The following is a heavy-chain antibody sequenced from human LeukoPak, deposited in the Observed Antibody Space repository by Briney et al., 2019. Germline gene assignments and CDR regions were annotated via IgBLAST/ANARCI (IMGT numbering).Heavy chain of an antibody. CDR3: ARGPLSSSWPFDY. CDR2: INPNSGGT. D-gene: IGHD6-13*01. J-gene: IGHJ4*02. V-gene: IGHV1-2*02. Sequence: GASVKVSCKASGYTFTSYYMHWVRQAPGQGLEWMGWINPNSGGTNYAQKFQGRVTMTRDTSISTAYMELSRLRSDDTAVYYCARGPLSSSWPFDYWGQGTLVTVSS. CDR1: GYTFTSYY.